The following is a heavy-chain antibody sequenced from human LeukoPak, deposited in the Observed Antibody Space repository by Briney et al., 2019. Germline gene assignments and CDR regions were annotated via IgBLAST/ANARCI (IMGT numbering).Heavy chain of an antibody. CDR1: GFTLTGYT. V-gene: IGHV3-48*02. CDR2: ISTSSTR. J-gene: IGHJ4*02. Sequence: GGSLRLSCAASGFTLTGYTMTWVRQAPEKGLDWISSISTSSTRYYADSVKGRFTVSRDNAKNSLSLQMNSLRDEDTAVYYCAGGLLRYSDYWGRGTLVTVSS. CDR3: AGGLLRYSDY. D-gene: IGHD3-9*01.